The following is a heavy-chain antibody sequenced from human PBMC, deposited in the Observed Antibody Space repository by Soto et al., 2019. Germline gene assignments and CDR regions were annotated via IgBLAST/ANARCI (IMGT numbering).Heavy chain of an antibody. CDR1: GFSLSGDGVG. J-gene: IGHJ3*02. CDR3: AHAYGGTSWPNDAFDI. CDR2: IYWDDDQ. D-gene: IGHD2-21*01. V-gene: IGHV2-5*02. Sequence: QITLKESGPTLVKPTQTPTLTCTVSGFSLSGDGVGVGWIRQPPGKALEWLALIYWDDDQRYSPSLKTRLTITKDTSKNQVVLTMTNMDPVDTATYYCAHAYGGTSWPNDAFDIWGQGTVVTVSS.